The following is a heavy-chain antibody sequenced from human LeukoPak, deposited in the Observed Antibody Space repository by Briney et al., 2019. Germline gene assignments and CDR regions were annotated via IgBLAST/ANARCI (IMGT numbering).Heavy chain of an antibody. CDR1: GYTFTSYA. J-gene: IGHJ4*02. CDR3: ARVGGYSGYDPDYFDY. Sequence: ASVKVSCKASGYTFTSYAMHWVRQAPGQRLEWMGWINAGNGNTKYSQKFQGRVTITRDTSASTAYMELSSLISEDTAVYYCARVGGYSGYDPDYFDYWGQGTLVTVSS. V-gene: IGHV1-3*01. D-gene: IGHD5-12*01. CDR2: INAGNGNT.